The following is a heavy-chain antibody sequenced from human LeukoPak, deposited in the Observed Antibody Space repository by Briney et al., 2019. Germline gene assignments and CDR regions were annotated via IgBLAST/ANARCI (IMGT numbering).Heavy chain of an antibody. V-gene: IGHV3-20*04. CDR2: INWNGGST. J-gene: IGHJ4*02. CDR1: GFMFDDYG. D-gene: IGHD5-24*01. CDR3: AREGMAGRGLFDY. Sequence: PGGSLRLSCAASGFMFDDYGMSWVRQAPGKGLEWLSAINWNGGSTRYVDSVKGRFTISRDNAKNSLYLQMSSLRAEDTALYYCAREGMAGRGLFDYWGQGTLVTVSS.